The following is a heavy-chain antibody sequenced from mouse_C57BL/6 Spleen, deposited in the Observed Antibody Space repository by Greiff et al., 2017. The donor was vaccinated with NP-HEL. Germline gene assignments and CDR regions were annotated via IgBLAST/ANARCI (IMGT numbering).Heavy chain of an antibody. CDR3: ARSAYSNYVPFAY. V-gene: IGHV1-7*01. J-gene: IGHJ3*01. CDR2: INPSSGYT. CDR1: GYTFTSYW. D-gene: IGHD2-5*01. Sequence: QVQLKESGAELAKPGASVKLSCKASGYTFTSYWMHWVKQRPGQGLEWIGYINPSSGYTKYNQKFKDKATLTADKSSSTAYMQLSSLTYEDSAVYYCARSAYSNYVPFAYWGQGTLVTVSA.